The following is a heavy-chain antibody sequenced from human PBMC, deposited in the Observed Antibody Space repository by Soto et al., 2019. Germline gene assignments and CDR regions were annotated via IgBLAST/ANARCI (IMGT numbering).Heavy chain of an antibody. CDR1: GINFSRAW. Sequence: GGSLRVSCAASGINFSRAWMSWVRQAPGKGLEWVGRIKSKFDGETIDYAAPVKGRFTISRDDSKNIVYLQMNSLNTEDTAVYYCATGLLRYYAYWGHGTLVTVSS. CDR2: IKSKFDGETI. V-gene: IGHV3-15*01. D-gene: IGHD3-9*01. CDR3: ATGLLRYYAY. J-gene: IGHJ4*01.